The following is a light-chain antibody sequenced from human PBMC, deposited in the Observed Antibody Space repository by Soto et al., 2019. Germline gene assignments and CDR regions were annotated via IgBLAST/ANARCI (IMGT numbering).Light chain of an antibody. CDR1: QNVLYKSKNKNY. Sequence: DIVMTQSPDSLAVSLGERATINCKSSQNVLYKSKNKNYLAWYQQRPGQPPKLLIYWASTRASGVSDRFSGSRSGTDFTLTLNSLQAEDVAVYYYHQYYISPPYPFGLTTQLEI. V-gene: IGKV4-1*01. J-gene: IGKJ2*01. CDR2: WAS. CDR3: HQYYISPPYP.